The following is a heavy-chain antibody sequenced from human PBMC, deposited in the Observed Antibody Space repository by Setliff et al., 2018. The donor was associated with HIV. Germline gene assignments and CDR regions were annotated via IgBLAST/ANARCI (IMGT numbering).Heavy chain of an antibody. CDR1: GGSISSSSYY. J-gene: IGHJ4*02. Sequence: PSETLSLTCTVSGGSISSSSYYWGWIRQPPGKGLEWIGIIYFGGSTSYNPSLKSRVTISVDSSKSQFSLKLNSVTAADTAVYFCATVGDDQWDLSSGYFDYWGQGTLVTVSS. V-gene: IGHV4-39*07. D-gene: IGHD1-26*01. CDR3: ATVGDDQWDLSSGYFDY. CDR2: IYFGGST.